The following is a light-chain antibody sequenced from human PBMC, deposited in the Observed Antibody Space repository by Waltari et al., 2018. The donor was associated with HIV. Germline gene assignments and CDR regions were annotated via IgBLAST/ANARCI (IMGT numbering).Light chain of an antibody. CDR3: QHYGTSLHWT. V-gene: IGKV3-20*01. CDR1: QSVPNNY. Sequence: FVLTQSPGTLSLSPGDRATISCRASQSVPNNYLAWYQKKVGQATRLLIYGASTRATGIPSRFSGSGSGADFTLTINRLEPEDFAVYYCQHYGTSLHWTFGQGTKVEIK. CDR2: GAS. J-gene: IGKJ1*01.